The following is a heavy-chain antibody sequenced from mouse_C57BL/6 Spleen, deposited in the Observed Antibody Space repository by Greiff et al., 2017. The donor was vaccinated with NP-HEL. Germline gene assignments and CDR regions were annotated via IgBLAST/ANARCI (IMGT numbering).Heavy chain of an antibody. D-gene: IGHD1-1*01. V-gene: IGHV1-26*01. J-gene: IGHJ4*01. CDR2: INPNNGGT. CDR1: GYTFTDYY. CDR3: AGYGTTSGAMDY. Sequence: EVKLQQSGPELVKPGASVKISCKASGYTFTDYYMNWVKQSHGKSLEWIGDINPNNGGTSSNQKFKGKATLTVAKSSSTAHMELRSVTSEYSAGYYCAGYGTTSGAMDYWGQGTSVTVSS.